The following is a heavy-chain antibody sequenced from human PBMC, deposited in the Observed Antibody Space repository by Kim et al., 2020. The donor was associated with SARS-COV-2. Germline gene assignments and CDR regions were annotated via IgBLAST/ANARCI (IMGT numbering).Heavy chain of an antibody. CDR1: GDTFRNLC. J-gene: IGHJ4*02. V-gene: IGHV1-69*13. D-gene: IGHD4-17*01. CDR3: ARPGVLDYGLDY. Sequence: SVKVSCKATGDTFRNLCINWVRQVPGQGLEWMGAIIPFFGTANYAQKFQGRVTITAEESTKTAYLELSSLISEDTAVYYCARPGVLDYGLDYWGQGTLVTVSS. CDR2: IIPFFGTA.